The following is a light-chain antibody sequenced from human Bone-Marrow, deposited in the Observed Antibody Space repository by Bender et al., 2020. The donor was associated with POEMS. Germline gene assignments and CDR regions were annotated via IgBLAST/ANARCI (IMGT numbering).Light chain of an antibody. Sequence: QSALTQPASVSGSPGQSITISCTGTSGDVGNYNTVSWYQQYPGKAPKVIIYEGSKRPSGVSNRFSGSKSGNTSSLTISDLQAEDEADYYCTSYTSSSTLVFGGGTRLTVL. J-gene: IGLJ3*02. CDR1: SGDVGNYNT. V-gene: IGLV2-14*02. CDR2: EGS. CDR3: TSYTSSSTLV.